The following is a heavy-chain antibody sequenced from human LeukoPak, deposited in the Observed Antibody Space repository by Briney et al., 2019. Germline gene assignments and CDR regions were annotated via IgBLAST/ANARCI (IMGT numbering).Heavy chain of an antibody. CDR2: IYPGDSDT. D-gene: IGHD2-15*01. J-gene: IGHJ4*02. V-gene: IGHV5-51*01. Sequence: GESLKISCKASGYSFTNFWIGWVRRMPGKGLEWMGIIYPGDSDTRYSPSFQGQVTISADKSINTAYLRWSSLKASDTAMYYCVRRYCSGDRCFYDDYRGQGTLVTVSS. CDR1: GYSFTNFW. CDR3: VRRYCSGDRCFYDDY.